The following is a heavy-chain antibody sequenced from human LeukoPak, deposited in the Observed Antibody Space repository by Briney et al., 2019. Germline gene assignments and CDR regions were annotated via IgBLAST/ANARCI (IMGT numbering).Heavy chain of an antibody. D-gene: IGHD3-10*01. CDR3: ARAILRGVIHG. CDR1: GITFNRHW. J-gene: IGHJ4*02. V-gene: IGHV3-74*01. CDR2: INSDGSST. Sequence: GSLRLSCGAFGITFNRHWMHWVRQAPGKGLVWVSRINSDGSSTSYADSVKGRFTISRDNAKNTLYLQMNSLRAEDTAVYYCARAILRGVIHGWGQGTLVTVSS.